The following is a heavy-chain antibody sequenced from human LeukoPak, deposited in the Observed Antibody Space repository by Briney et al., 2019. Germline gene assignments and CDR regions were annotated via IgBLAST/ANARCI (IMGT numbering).Heavy chain of an antibody. Sequence: GGSLRLSCAASGFTVSDNYMTWVRQAPGKGLEWVSIIYGGSTYYADSVKGRFTISRDNSKNTVYLQMNSLRAEDTAVYYCARDFEGVHRTTNSYTYYYYMDVGGKGTTVIVSS. CDR2: IYGGST. CDR1: GFTVSDNY. CDR3: ARDFEGVHRTTNSYTYYYYMDV. J-gene: IGHJ6*03. V-gene: IGHV3-53*01. D-gene: IGHD2/OR15-2a*01.